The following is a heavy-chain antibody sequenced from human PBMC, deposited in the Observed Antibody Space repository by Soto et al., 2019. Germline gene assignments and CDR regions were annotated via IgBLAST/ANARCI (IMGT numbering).Heavy chain of an antibody. J-gene: IGHJ6*03. CDR2: INHTGST. V-gene: IGHV4-34*01. D-gene: IGHD6-13*01. CDR1: GGSFSGYY. CDR3: ATQPPNSSPPYYYYYLDV. Sequence: PSETLSLTCAVYGGSFSGYYWSWIRQSPGKGLEWVGEINHTGSTNYNPSLKSRATISVDTSKNQFSLKLNSVTAADTAVYYCATQPPNSSPPYYYYYLDVWGKGPRVTVPS.